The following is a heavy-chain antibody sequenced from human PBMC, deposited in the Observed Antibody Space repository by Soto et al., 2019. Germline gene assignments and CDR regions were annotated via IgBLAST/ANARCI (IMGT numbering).Heavy chain of an antibody. V-gene: IGHV5-51*01. J-gene: IGHJ6*02. D-gene: IGHD3-3*01. Sequence: PGESLKISCKGSRYSFTSYWIGWVRQMPGKGLEWMGIIYPGDSDTRYSPSFQGQVTISADKSISTAYLQWSSLKASDTAMYYCARQAYDFWSGYYENGMDVWGQGTTVTVSS. CDR1: RYSFTSYW. CDR2: IYPGDSDT. CDR3: ARQAYDFWSGYYENGMDV.